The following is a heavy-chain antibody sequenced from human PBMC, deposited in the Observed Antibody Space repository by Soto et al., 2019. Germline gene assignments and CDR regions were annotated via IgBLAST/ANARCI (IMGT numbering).Heavy chain of an antibody. CDR1: GGSVYSNGHY. V-gene: IGHV4-39*01. J-gene: IGHJ4*02. CDR2: IDNNGVT. CDR3: GKILVGATGHTDADS. Sequence: SETLSLTCIVSGGSVYSNGHYWGWIRQPPGKGLEWIGSIDNNGVTNYNSSLKNRVTISRDTSKNQFSLRLTSVTAADTAVYYCGKILVGATGHTDADSWGPGTLVTVSS. D-gene: IGHD2-15*01.